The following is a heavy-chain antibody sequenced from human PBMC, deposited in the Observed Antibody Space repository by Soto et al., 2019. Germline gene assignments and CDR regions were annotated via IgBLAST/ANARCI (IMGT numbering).Heavy chain of an antibody. D-gene: IGHD7-27*01. Sequence: SETLSLTCSVSGDSISTVDYFWAWIRQPPGHALEYIGYIYKSATTYYNPSFESRVAISVDTSKSQFSLNVTSVTAADTAVYFCARGRYCLTGRCFPNWFDSWGQGALVTVSS. CDR2: IYKSATT. CDR1: GDSISTVDYF. J-gene: IGHJ5*01. CDR3: ARGRYCLTGRCFPNWFDS. V-gene: IGHV4-30-4*01.